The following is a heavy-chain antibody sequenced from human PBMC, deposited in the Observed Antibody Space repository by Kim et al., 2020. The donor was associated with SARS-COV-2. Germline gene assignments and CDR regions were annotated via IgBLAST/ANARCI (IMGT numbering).Heavy chain of an antibody. D-gene: IGHD5-12*01. J-gene: IGHJ4*02. CDR3: AKDINSDYCRFFDN. CDR2: ITGNGGRT. Sequence: GGSLRLSCAASKFSFSNYAMSWVRQAPGKGLEWVSCITGNGGRTYYADPVKGRFTVSSDNSKNTLYLQMNSLTAVDTGVYFCAKDINSDYCRFFDNWGQGAPVTVA. CDR1: KFSFSNYA. V-gene: IGHV3-23*01.